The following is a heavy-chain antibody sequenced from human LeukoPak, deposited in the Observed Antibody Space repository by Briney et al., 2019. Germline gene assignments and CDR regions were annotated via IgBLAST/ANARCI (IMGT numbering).Heavy chain of an antibody. CDR3: ARGRAAAGLFDY. V-gene: IGHV4-39*01. CDR2: IYYSGST. Sequence: PSETLSLTCTVSGGSISSSSYYWGWIRQPPGKGLEWIGSIYYSGSTYYNPSLRSRVTISVDTSRNQFSLKLSSVTAADTAVYYCARGRAAAGLFDYWGQGTLVTVSS. CDR1: GGSISSSSYY. J-gene: IGHJ4*02. D-gene: IGHD6-13*01.